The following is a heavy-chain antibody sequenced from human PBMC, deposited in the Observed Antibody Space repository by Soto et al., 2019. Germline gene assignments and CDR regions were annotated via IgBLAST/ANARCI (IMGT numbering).Heavy chain of an antibody. J-gene: IGHJ5*02. CDR2: ISAYNGDT. Sequence: ASVKVSCKASGYTFTSYGITWVRQAPGQGLEWMGWISAYNGDTNYAQKLQGRVTMTTDTSTSTAYMELRSLRFDDTAVYYCARVSVIAPRTMPHKNWFDPWGQGTQVTVSS. V-gene: IGHV1-18*01. CDR3: ARVSVIAPRTMPHKNWFDP. D-gene: IGHD2-2*01. CDR1: GYTFTSYG.